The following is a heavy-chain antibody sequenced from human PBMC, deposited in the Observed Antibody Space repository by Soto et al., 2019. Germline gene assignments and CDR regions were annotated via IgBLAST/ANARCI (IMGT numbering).Heavy chain of an antibody. CDR2: ISSISSTI. CDR3: ARDLPYLDYDFWSGAKDYYYYYGMDV. D-gene: IGHD3-3*01. Sequence: GGSLSLSCAASGFTFSSYSMNRVRQAPGKGLEWVSYISSISSTIYYADSVTGRFTISRDNAKNSLYLQMKSLRDEDTAVYYCARDLPYLDYDFWSGAKDYYYYYGMDVWGQGTTVTVCS. J-gene: IGHJ6*02. CDR1: GFTFSSYS. V-gene: IGHV3-48*02.